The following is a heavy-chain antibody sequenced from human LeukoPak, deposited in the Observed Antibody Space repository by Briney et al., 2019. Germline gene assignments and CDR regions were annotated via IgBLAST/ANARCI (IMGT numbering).Heavy chain of an antibody. V-gene: IGHV3-30*05. CDR3: AKGLMVSTDDY. Sequence: GGSLRLSCVASGFTFSSYGMHWVRQAPGKGLEWVAVISFDGNKKFYADSVKGRFTISRDNSENTLYLQMNSLRAEDTAVYFCAKGLMVSTDDYWGQGTLVTVSS. D-gene: IGHD2-8*01. J-gene: IGHJ4*02. CDR2: ISFDGNKK. CDR1: GFTFSSYG.